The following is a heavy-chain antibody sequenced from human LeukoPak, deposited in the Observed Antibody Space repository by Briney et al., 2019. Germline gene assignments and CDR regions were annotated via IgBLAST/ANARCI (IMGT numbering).Heavy chain of an antibody. Sequence: VASAKVSCKASGYTFTSYDINWVRQAPGQGLEWMGWMNPNSGNTGYAQKFQGRVTMTRNTSISTAYMELSSLRSEDTAVYYCARVDSSSWYHYYMDVWGKGTTVTVSS. J-gene: IGHJ6*03. CDR3: ARVDSSSWYHYYMDV. CDR2: MNPNSGNT. CDR1: GYTFTSYD. D-gene: IGHD6-13*01. V-gene: IGHV1-8*01.